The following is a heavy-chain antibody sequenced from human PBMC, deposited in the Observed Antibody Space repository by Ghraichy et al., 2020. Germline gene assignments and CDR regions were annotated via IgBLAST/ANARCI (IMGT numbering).Heavy chain of an antibody. CDR2: IYPGDSDT. V-gene: IGHV5-51*01. CDR3: ARLAPNYYDSSGYPDY. D-gene: IGHD3-22*01. J-gene: IGHJ4*02. Sequence: GESLNISCKGSGYSFTSYWIGWVRQMPGKGLEWMGIIYPGDSDTRYSPSFQGQVTISADKSISTAYLQWSSLKASDTAMYYCARLAPNYYDSSGYPDYWGQGTLVTVSS. CDR1: GYSFTSYW.